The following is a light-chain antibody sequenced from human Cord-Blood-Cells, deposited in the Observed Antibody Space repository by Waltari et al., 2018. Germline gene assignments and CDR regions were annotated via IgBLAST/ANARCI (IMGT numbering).Light chain of an antibody. CDR1: SSDVGSYNL. V-gene: IGLV2-23*01. CDR3: CSYAGSSTYV. Sequence: QSALTQPASVSGSPGQSITISCTGTSSDVGSYNLVSWYQQHPGKAPKLMFYEGSKRPSGVSHRFSGSKSGTTPSLTISGLQAEDEADYYCCSYAGSSTYVFGTGTKVTVL. J-gene: IGLJ1*01. CDR2: EGS.